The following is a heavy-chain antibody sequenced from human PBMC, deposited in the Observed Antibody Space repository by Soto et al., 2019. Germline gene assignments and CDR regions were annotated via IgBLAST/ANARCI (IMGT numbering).Heavy chain of an antibody. CDR3: ARDSGDSYGNYGMDV. D-gene: IGHD5-18*01. CDR1: GFTVSSNY. CDR2: IYSGGST. Sequence: GGSLRLSCAASGFTVSSNYMSWVRQAPGKGLEWVSVIYSGGSTNYADSVKGRFTISRDNSKNTLYLQMNSLRAEDTAVYYCARDSGDSYGNYGMDVWGQGTTVTVS. V-gene: IGHV3-66*01. J-gene: IGHJ6*02.